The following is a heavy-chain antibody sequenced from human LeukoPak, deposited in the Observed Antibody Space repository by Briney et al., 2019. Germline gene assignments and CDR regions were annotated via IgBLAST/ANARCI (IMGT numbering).Heavy chain of an antibody. Sequence: SETLSLTCTVSGTFVSGFYRTWIRQPPGKGLEWIGFIYSTGTTSYNSSLQSRVTISVDTSKNQFSLKQKSVIAADTAIYYCGGRWRGTIDYWGQGTLVAVSS. J-gene: IGHJ4*02. D-gene: IGHD5-24*01. CDR3: GGRWRGTIDY. CDR2: IYSTGTT. V-gene: IGHV4-4*09. CDR1: GTFVSGFY.